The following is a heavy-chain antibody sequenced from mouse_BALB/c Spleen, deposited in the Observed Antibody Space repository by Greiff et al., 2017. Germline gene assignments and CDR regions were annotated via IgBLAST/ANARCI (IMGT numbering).Heavy chain of an antibody. V-gene: IGHV5-4*02. D-gene: IGHD2-4*01. CDR2: ISDGGSYT. Sequence: DVMLVESGGGLVKPGGSLKLSCAASGFTFSDYYMYWVRQTPEKRLEWVATISDGGSYTYYPDSVKGRFTISRDNAKNNLYLQMSSLKSEDTAMYYCARGNDYHWYFDVWGAGTTVTVSS. J-gene: IGHJ1*01. CDR1: GFTFSDYY. CDR3: ARGNDYHWYFDV.